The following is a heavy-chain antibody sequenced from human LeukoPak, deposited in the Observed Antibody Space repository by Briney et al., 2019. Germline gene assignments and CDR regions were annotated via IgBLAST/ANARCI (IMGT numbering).Heavy chain of an antibody. Sequence: PGGSLRLSCAASGFTFSSYAMSWVRQAPGKALEWVSAISGSGGSTYYADSVKGRFTISRDNSKNTLYLQMNSLRAEDTAVYYCAKNSGSYLSYFDYWGQGTLVTVSS. V-gene: IGHV3-23*01. D-gene: IGHD1-26*01. CDR1: GFTFSSYA. CDR2: ISGSGGST. J-gene: IGHJ4*02. CDR3: AKNSGSYLSYFDY.